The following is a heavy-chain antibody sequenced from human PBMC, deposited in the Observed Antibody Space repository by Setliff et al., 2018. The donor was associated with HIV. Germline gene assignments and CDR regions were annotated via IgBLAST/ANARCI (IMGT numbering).Heavy chain of an antibody. CDR1: GASFSDYS. V-gene: IGHV4-34*01. J-gene: IGHJ6*03. Sequence: SETLSLTCGVVGASFSDYSWNWIRQPPGKGLEWIAEVNHGGSSNYNPSLKSRVTTSLDASRDQFSLNLTSVTAADTAVYYCARSARKQGYYYYYYMDVWGKGIKVTVSS. CDR2: VNHGGSS. CDR3: ARSARKQGYYYYYYMDV.